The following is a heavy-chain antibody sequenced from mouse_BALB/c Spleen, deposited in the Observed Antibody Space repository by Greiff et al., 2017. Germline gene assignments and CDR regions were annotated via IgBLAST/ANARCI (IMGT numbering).Heavy chain of an antibody. D-gene: IGHD2-4*01. CDR3: ARSFMIRGAMDY. Sequence: QVQLQQSGAELVRPGTSVKVSCKASGYAFTNYLIEWVKQRPGQGLEWIGVINPGSGGTNYNEKFKGKATLTADKSSSTAYMQLSSLTSDDSAVYFCARSFMIRGAMDYWGQGTSVTVSS. CDR1: GYAFTNYL. V-gene: IGHV1-54*01. CDR2: INPGSGGT. J-gene: IGHJ4*01.